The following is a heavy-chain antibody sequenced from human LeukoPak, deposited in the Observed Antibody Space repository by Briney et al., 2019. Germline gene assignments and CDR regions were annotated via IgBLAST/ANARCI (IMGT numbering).Heavy chain of an antibody. CDR2: ISSSSSYI. Sequence: GGSLRLSCAASRFTFSSYSMNWVRQAPGKGLEWVSSISSSSSYIYYADSVKGRFTISRDNAKNSLYLQMNSLRAEDTAVYYCARDQSSDFWSGYYYFDYWGQGTLVTVSS. J-gene: IGHJ4*02. CDR1: RFTFSSYS. D-gene: IGHD3-3*01. CDR3: ARDQSSDFWSGYYYFDY. V-gene: IGHV3-21*06.